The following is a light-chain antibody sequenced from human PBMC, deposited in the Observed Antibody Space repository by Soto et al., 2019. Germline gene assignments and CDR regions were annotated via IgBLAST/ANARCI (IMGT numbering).Light chain of an antibody. CDR2: DAS. V-gene: IGKV3-15*01. CDR3: QQYNNWPPIT. Sequence: EIVMTQSPATLSVSPGERATLSCSASQTVGSNLAWYQQKPGQPPRLLIYDASTRATGVPVRFRGSGSGTQFTLTISSLQSEDFAVYYCQQYNNWPPITFGQGTRLEIK. CDR1: QTVGSN. J-gene: IGKJ5*01.